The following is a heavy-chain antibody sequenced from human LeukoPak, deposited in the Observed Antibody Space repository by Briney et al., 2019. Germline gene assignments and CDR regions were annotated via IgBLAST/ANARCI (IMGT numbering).Heavy chain of an antibody. V-gene: IGHV3-48*03. CDR1: GFTFSSYE. Sequence: GGSLRLSCAAAGFTFSSYEMNWVRQAPGKGLEWVSYISSSGSTIYYADSVKGRFTIPRDNAKNSLYLQMNSLRAEDTAVYYCAELGITMIGGVWGKGTTVTISS. CDR2: ISSSGSTI. CDR3: AELGITMIGGV. J-gene: IGHJ6*04. D-gene: IGHD3-10*02.